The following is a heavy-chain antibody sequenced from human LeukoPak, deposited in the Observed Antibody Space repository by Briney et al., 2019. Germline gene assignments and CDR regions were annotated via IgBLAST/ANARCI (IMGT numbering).Heavy chain of an antibody. V-gene: IGHV4-30-2*05. D-gene: IGHD3-10*01. CDR2: IYHSGST. Sequence: SETLSLTCAVSGGSISSGGYSWSWIRQPPGKGLEWIGYIYHSGSTYYNPSLKSRVTISVDTSKNQFSLKLSSVTAADTAVYYCARDPISGYMVRGQEGYWGQGTLVTVSS. CDR3: ARDPISGYMVRGQEGY. CDR1: GGSISSGGYS. J-gene: IGHJ4*02.